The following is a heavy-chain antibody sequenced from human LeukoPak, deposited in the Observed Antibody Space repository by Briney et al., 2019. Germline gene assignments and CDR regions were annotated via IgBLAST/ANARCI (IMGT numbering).Heavy chain of an antibody. CDR3: ASRDGWSGSYHGFDP. J-gene: IGHJ5*02. Sequence: SETLSLTCTVSGGSISSFYCSWIRQPAGKGLECIGNIYYSGSTYYNPSLKSRVTISVDTSKNQFSLKLSSVTAADTAVYYCASRDGWSGSYHGFDPWGQGTLVTVSS. V-gene: IGHV4-59*04. CDR1: GGSISSFY. CDR2: IYYSGST. D-gene: IGHD1-26*01.